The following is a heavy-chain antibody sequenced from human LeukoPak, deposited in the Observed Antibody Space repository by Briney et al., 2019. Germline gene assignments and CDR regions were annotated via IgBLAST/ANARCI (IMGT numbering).Heavy chain of an antibody. D-gene: IGHD4-11*01. CDR2: IRYDGSNK. CDR3: ANEAEGGPLYSPWNWFDP. CDR1: GFTFSSYG. J-gene: IGHJ5*02. V-gene: IGHV3-30*02. Sequence: PGGSLRLSCAASGFTFSSYGMHWVRQAPGKGLEWVAFIRYDGSNKYYADSVKGRFTISRDNSKNTLYLQMNSLRAEDTAVYYCANEAEGGPLYSPWNWFDPWGQGSLVTVSS.